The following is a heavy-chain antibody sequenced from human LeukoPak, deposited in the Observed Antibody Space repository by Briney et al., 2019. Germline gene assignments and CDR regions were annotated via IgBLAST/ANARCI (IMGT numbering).Heavy chain of an antibody. D-gene: IGHD6-6*01. CDR3: AYSSSLNWFDP. CDR1: GGSFSGYY. J-gene: IGHJ5*02. CDR2: INHSGST. V-gene: IGHV4-34*01. Sequence: PSETLSLTCAVYGGSFSGYYWSWIRQPPGKGLEWIGEINHSGSTNYNPSLKSQVTISVDTSKNQFSLKLSSVTAADTAVYYCAYSSSLNWFDPWGQGTLVTVSS.